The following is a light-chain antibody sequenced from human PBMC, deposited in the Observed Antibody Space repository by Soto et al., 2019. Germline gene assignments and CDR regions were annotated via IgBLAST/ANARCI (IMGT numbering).Light chain of an antibody. Sequence: EIVMTQSPATLSVSPGERATLSXRASQSVSSNLAWYQQKPGQAPRLLIYGASTRATGIPARFSGSGSGTEFTLTISSLQSEDFAVYYCQQYNNWPPVTFGQGTKVDIK. V-gene: IGKV3-15*01. CDR1: QSVSSN. J-gene: IGKJ1*01. CDR2: GAS. CDR3: QQYNNWPPVT.